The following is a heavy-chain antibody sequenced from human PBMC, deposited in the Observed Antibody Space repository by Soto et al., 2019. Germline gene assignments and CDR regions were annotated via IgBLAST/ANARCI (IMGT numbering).Heavy chain of an antibody. J-gene: IGHJ3*02. CDR2: IYPGDSDT. CDR1: GYSFTSYW. D-gene: IGHD7-27*01. CDR3: ARRLGIGSLASAFDI. Sequence: GESLKISCKGSGYSFTSYWIGWVRQMPGKGLEWMGIIYPGDSDTRYSPSFQGQVTISADKSISTAYLQWSSLKASDTAMYYCARRLGIGSLASAFDIWGQGTMVTVSS. V-gene: IGHV5-51*01.